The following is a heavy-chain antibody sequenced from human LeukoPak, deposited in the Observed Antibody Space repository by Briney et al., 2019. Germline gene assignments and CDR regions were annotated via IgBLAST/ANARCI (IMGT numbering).Heavy chain of an antibody. Sequence: PGGSLKLSCAASGFTFSSYEMSWVRQAPGKGLEWVSYISSSNSIKYYIDSVKGRFTISRDNAKNSLYLQMDSLRAEDTAVYYCAREHYYGSNFDYWGQGTLVTVS. CDR1: GFTFSSYE. V-gene: IGHV3-48*03. D-gene: IGHD1-26*01. J-gene: IGHJ4*02. CDR3: AREHYYGSNFDY. CDR2: ISSSNSIK.